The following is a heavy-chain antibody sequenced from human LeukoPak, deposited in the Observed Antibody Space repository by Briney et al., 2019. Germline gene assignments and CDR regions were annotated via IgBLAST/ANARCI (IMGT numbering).Heavy chain of an antibody. D-gene: IGHD1-14*01. CDR1: GFTFSSYD. J-gene: IGHJ3*02. CDR2: IDAAGDT. CDR3: ARGGKPAVFDI. Sequence: PGGSLRLSCAASGFTFSSYDMHWVRQATGKGLEWVSAIDAAGDTYYPGSVKGRFTISRENAKNSLYLQMNSLRAGDTAVYYCARGGKPAVFDIWGQGTKVTVSS. V-gene: IGHV3-13*04.